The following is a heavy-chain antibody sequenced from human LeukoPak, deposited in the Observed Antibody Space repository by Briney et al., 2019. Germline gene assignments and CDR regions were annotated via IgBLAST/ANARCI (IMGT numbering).Heavy chain of an antibody. CDR3: ARVSSDSGSFYSD. V-gene: IGHV3-74*01. CDR1: GFTFSSYW. CDR2: ISSDGSST. D-gene: IGHD3-10*01. J-gene: IGHJ1*01. Sequence: GGSLRLSCAASGFTFSSYWMHWVRQVPGKGLVWVSRISSDGSSTSYEDSVKGRFTIFRDNAKNTLYLQMNGLRAEDTALYYCARVSSDSGSFYSDWGQGTLVTVSS.